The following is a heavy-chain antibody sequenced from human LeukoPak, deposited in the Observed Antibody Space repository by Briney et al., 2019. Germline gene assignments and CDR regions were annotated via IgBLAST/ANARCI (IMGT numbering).Heavy chain of an antibody. D-gene: IGHD3-22*01. CDR3: ASGSSYDSSGRGFDY. CDR1: GYTFTGYY. Sequence: GASVKVSCKASGYTFTGYYMHWVRQAPGQGLEWMGWINPNSGGTNYAQKFQGRVTMTRDRSISTAYMELSRLRFDHRAVYYCASGSSYDSSGRGFDYWGQGTLVTVSS. CDR2: INPNSGGT. J-gene: IGHJ4*02. V-gene: IGHV1-2*02.